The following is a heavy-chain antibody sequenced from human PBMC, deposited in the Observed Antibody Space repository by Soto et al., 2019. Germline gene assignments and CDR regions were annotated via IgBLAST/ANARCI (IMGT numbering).Heavy chain of an antibody. V-gene: IGHV3-30-3*01. CDR1: GFTFSSYA. CDR2: ISYDGSNK. Sequence: GGSLRLSCAASGFTFSSYAMHWVRQAPGKGLEWVAVISYDGSNKYYADSVKGRFTISRDNSKNTLYLQMNSLRAEDTAVYYCAGGVRDGSWLLYYYYSKDVWGQGTKVTVSS. J-gene: IGHJ6*02. CDR3: AGGVRDGSWLLYYYYSKDV. D-gene: IGHD6-13*01.